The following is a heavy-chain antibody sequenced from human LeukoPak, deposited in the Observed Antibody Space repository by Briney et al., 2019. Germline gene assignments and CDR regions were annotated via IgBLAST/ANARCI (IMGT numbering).Heavy chain of an antibody. CDR3: AKDSGYSGYD. Sequence: GGSLRLSCAASGFTFNNYAMSWVRQAPGKELAWVSGISGRGSSRYYADSVKGRFTISRDNSKNTLYLQMNSLRAEDTAVYYCAKDSGYSGYDWGQGTLVTVSS. J-gene: IGHJ4*02. CDR1: GFTFNNYA. CDR2: ISGRGSSR. V-gene: IGHV3-23*01. D-gene: IGHD5-12*01.